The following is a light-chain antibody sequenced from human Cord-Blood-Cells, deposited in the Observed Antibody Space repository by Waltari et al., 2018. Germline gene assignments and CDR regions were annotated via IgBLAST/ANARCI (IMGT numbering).Light chain of an antibody. J-gene: IGLJ1*01. Sequence: QSALTQPASVSGSPGQSITISCPGTSRDVGSYNLVSWYQQHPGKAPKLMIYEGSKRPSGVSNRFSGSKSGNTASLTISGLQAEDEADYYCCSYAGSSTYVCGTGTKVTVL. V-gene: IGLV2-23*01. CDR1: SRDVGSYNL. CDR3: CSYAGSSTYV. CDR2: EGS.